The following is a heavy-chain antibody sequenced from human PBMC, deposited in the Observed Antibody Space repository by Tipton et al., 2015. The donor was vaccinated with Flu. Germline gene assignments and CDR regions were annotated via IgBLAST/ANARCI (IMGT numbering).Heavy chain of an antibody. V-gene: IGHV4-59*12. CDR2: IYNSAYT. CDR3: ARDPSLGMPEYFDS. CDR1: GDSISSDYH. Sequence: TLSPTCAVSGDSISSDYHWGWIRQFPGKGLEWIGYIYNSAYTKYNPSLESRVTISADTPKKQFSLQLRSVTAADTAVYYCARDPSLGMPEYFDSWGQGTLVTASS. D-gene: IGHD2-2*01. J-gene: IGHJ4*02.